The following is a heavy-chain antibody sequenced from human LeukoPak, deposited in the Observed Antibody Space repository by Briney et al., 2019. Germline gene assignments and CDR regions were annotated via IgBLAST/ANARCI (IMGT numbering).Heavy chain of an antibody. CDR1: GYSFTDYY. J-gene: IGHJ4*02. D-gene: IGHD3-22*01. CDR3: ARDDSSGYSPFDY. Sequence: ASVKVSCKASGYSFTDYYMLWVRQAPGQGLEWMGRINPNNGGTNYAQKFQGRVTITRDTSASTAYMELSSLRSEDTAVYYCARDDSSGYSPFDYWGQGTLVTVSS. V-gene: IGHV1-2*06. CDR2: INPNNGGT.